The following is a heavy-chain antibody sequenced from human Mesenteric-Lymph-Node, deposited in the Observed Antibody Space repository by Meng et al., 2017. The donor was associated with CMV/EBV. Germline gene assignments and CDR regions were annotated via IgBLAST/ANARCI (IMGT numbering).Heavy chain of an antibody. V-gene: IGHV3-30*02. D-gene: IGHD2-15*01. J-gene: IGHJ6*02. CDR1: GFTFRTYG. Sequence: GESLKISCAASGFTFRTYGMHWVRQAPGKGLEWVAFIRFDGSNKFYVDSVKGRFTISRDNSKNTVYLQMDSLRPEDTAVYYCAKDHEYCSGYNCVYYYYGVDVWGQGTTVTVSS. CDR2: IRFDGSNK. CDR3: AKDHEYCSGYNCVYYYYGVDV.